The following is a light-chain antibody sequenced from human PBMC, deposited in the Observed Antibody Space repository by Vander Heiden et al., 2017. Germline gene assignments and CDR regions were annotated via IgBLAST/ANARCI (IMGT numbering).Light chain of an antibody. Sequence: EIKMTQSPATLSVSPGDRATLSCRASQSVDSNLAWYQQKPGQAPRLLIYGASTRATDIPARFGGSGSGTEFTLTISSLQSEDFAVYYCQQYHHWPPMYTFGQGTKLEI. V-gene: IGKV3-15*01. CDR1: QSVDSN. CDR2: GAS. CDR3: QQYHHWPPMYT. J-gene: IGKJ2*01.